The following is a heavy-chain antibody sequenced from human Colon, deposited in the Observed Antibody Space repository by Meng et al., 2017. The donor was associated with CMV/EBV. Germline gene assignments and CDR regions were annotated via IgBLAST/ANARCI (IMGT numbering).Heavy chain of an antibody. Sequence: GESLKISCATSGFTFDNYAMSWVRQAPGKGLEWVSAIVGGGGSRSYYAASVKGRFTISRDNSKSTLYLQINSARVEETAVYYCAKREYCSGSSCYTLNSYYYAVDVWGQGTTVTVSS. CDR1: GFTFDNYA. V-gene: IGHV3-23*01. CDR2: IVGGGGSRS. J-gene: IGHJ6*02. D-gene: IGHD2-15*01. CDR3: AKREYCSGSSCYTLNSYYYAVDV.